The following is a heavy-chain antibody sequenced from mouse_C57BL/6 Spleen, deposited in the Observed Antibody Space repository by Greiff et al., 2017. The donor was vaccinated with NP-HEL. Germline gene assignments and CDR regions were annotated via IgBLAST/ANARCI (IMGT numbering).Heavy chain of an antibody. CDR3: TRDGYAMDY. CDR1: GFTFSSYA. Sequence: EVHLVESGEGLVKPGGSLKLSCAASGFTFSSYAMSWVRQTPEKRLEWVAYISSGGDYIYYADTVKGRFTISRDNTRNTLYLQMSSLKSEDTALYYCTRDGYAMDYWGQGTSVTVSS. J-gene: IGHJ4*01. V-gene: IGHV5-9-1*02. CDR2: ISSGGDYI.